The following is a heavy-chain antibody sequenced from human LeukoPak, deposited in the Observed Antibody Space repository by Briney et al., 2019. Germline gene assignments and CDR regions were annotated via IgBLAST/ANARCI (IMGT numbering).Heavy chain of an antibody. CDR1: GFTFDDYA. CDR3: AKDQGGSGYYYYYYMDV. V-gene: IGHV3-9*01. Sequence: GRSLRLSCAASGFTFDDYAMHWVRQAPGKGLEWVSGISWNSGSIGYADSVKGRFTISRDNAKSSLYLQMNSLRAEDTALYYCAKDQGGSGYYYYYYMDVWGKGTTVTVSS. D-gene: IGHD3-10*01. CDR2: ISWNSGSI. J-gene: IGHJ6*03.